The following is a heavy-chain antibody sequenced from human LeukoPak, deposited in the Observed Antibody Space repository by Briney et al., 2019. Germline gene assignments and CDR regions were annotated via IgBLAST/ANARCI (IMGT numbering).Heavy chain of an antibody. Sequence: GGSLRLSCAASGFTFSSYSMNWVRQAPGKGLEWVSSISSSSSYIYYADSVRGRFTISRDNAKNSLYLQMNSLRAEDTAVYYCARDYPQYYYGMDVWGQGTTVTVSS. CDR3: ARDYPQYYYGMDV. CDR2: ISSSSSYI. CDR1: GFTFSSYS. J-gene: IGHJ6*02. V-gene: IGHV3-21*01.